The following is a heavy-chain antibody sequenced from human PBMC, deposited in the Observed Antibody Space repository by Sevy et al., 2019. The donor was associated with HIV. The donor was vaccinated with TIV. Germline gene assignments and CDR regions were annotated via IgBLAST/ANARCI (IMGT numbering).Heavy chain of an antibody. J-gene: IGHJ6*02. CDR3: ARDRGGSKSTPRYYYYYGMDV. CDR1: GGSISSYY. CDR2: IYYSGST. Sequence: SETLSLTCTVSGGSISSYYWSWIRQPPGKGLEWIGYIYYSGSTNYNPSLKSRVTITVDTSKNQSSLKLSSVTAADTAVYYCARDRGGSKSTPRYYYYYGMDVWGQGTTVTVSS. D-gene: IGHD4-4*01. V-gene: IGHV4-59*01.